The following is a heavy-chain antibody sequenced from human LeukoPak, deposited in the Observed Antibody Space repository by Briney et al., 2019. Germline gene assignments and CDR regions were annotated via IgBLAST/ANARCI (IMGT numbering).Heavy chain of an antibody. V-gene: IGHV3-23*01. Sequence: PGGSLRLSCAASGLTFSSYAMSWVRQAPGKGLEWVSGMSGSTYYADSVKGRFTIYRDNSKNTLYLQMNSLRAEDTAAYYCAKPRARDCSGGSCSHDAFDIWGQGTMVTVSS. CDR3: AKPRARDCSGGSCSHDAFDI. J-gene: IGHJ3*02. D-gene: IGHD2-15*01. CDR2: MSGST. CDR1: GLTFSSYA.